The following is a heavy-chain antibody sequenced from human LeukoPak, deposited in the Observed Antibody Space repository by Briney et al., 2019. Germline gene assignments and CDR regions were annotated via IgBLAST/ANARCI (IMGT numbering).Heavy chain of an antibody. CDR1: GFTFSSYS. CDR2: ISSSSSYI. D-gene: IGHD6-19*01. J-gene: IGHJ4*02. Sequence: GGSLRLSCAASGFTFSSYSMNWVRQAPGKGLEWVSSISSSSSYIYYADSVRGRFTISRDNAKNSLYLQMNSLRAEDTAVYYCARDGSAVAGTDSYYFDYWGQGTLVTVSS. V-gene: IGHV3-21*01. CDR3: ARDGSAVAGTDSYYFDY.